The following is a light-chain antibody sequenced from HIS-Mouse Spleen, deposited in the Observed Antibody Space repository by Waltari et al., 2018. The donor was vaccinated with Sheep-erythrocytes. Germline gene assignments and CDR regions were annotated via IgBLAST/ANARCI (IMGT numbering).Light chain of an antibody. V-gene: IGLV2-8*01. CDR3: SSYAGSNDWV. CDR1: SSDDGGYNY. CDR2: EVS. J-gene: IGLJ3*02. Sequence: QSALTQPPSASGSPGKSVTTPCTGTSSDDGGYNYVSWYQQHPGKAPNLMVYEVSKRPSGVPVRFSGSKSGNTAARTVSGLQAEDEADYYCSSYAGSNDWVFGGGTKLTVL.